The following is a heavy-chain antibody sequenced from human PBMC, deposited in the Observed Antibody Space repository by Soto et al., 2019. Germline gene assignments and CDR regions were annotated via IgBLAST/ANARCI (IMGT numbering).Heavy chain of an antibody. V-gene: IGHV4-34*01. CDR2: INHSGST. D-gene: IGHD3-16*01. CDR3: ARGTFVTHYYYYHMDV. CDR1: GGSISTYY. Sequence: SETLSLTYTVSGGSISTYYWSWIRQPPGKGLEWIGEINHSGSTNYNPSLKSRVTISVDTSKNQFSLKLSSVTAADTAVYYCARGTFVTHYYYYHMDVWGKGTPVTVSS. J-gene: IGHJ6*03.